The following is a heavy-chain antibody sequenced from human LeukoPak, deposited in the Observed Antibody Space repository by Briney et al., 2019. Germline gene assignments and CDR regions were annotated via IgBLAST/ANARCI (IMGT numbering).Heavy chain of an antibody. V-gene: IGHV3-21*01. CDR3: ARETTYGSGSYDY. CDR2: ISSSSSYI. J-gene: IGHJ4*02. D-gene: IGHD3-10*01. CDR1: GFTFSSYS. Sequence: PGGSLRLSCAASGFTFSSYSMNWVRQAPGKGLEWVSSISSSSSYIYYAVSVKGRFTISRDNAKNSLYLQMNSLRAEDTAVYYCARETTYGSGSYDYWGQGTLVTVSS.